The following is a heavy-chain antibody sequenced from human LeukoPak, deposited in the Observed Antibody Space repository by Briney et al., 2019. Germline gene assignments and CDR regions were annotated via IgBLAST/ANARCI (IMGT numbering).Heavy chain of an antibody. CDR1: GFTFTTYW. J-gene: IGHJ4*02. Sequence: GGSLRLSCAASGFTFTTYWMSWVRQAPGKGLEWVANIKQDGTEKYYVDSVKGRSTISRDNAKNSLYLQMNSLRVEDTAVYYCAKVAKYYYGSEAYYFFEHWGQGTPVTASS. V-gene: IGHV3-7*01. CDR3: AKVAKYYYGSEAYYFFEH. CDR2: IKQDGTEK. D-gene: IGHD3-10*01.